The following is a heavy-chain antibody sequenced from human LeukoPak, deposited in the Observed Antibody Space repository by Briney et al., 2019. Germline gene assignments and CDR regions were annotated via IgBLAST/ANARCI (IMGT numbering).Heavy chain of an antibody. CDR1: GGTFSSYA. CDR2: ISAYNGNT. Sequence: ASVKVSCKASGGTFSSYAISWVRQAPGQGLEWMGWISAYNGNTNYAQKLQGRVTMTTDTSTSTAYMELRSLRSDDTAVYYCASADYDSSGYYFSLDYWGQGTLVTVSS. CDR3: ASADYDSSGYYFSLDY. V-gene: IGHV1-18*01. J-gene: IGHJ4*02. D-gene: IGHD3-22*01.